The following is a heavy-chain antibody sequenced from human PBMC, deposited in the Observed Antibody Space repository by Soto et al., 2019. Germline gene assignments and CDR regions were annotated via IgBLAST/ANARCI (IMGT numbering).Heavy chain of an antibody. CDR2: ISSSSSYI. Sequence: GGSVRLSCAASGFTFSSYSMNWVRQAPGKGLEWVSSISSSSSYIYYADSVKGRFTISRDNAKNSLYLQMNSLRAEDTAVYYCARDGGRGGSYPEGYYGMDVWGQGTTVTVSS. D-gene: IGHD1-26*01. CDR3: ARDGGRGGSYPEGYYGMDV. CDR1: GFTFSSYS. J-gene: IGHJ6*02. V-gene: IGHV3-21*01.